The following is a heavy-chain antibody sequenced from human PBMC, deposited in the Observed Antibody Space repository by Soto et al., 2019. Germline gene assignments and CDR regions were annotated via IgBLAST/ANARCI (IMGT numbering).Heavy chain of an antibody. Sequence: EVQLVESGGGLVQPGGSLRLSCTASGFTFSVYWMSWVRQAPGKGLEWVAKIKSDGRRKYYVDSVKGRFTISRDNAKNSLFLQMNSLRAEDTAIYYCARDTGYYDFWTGYYFDSWGQGTLVTVSS. D-gene: IGHD3-3*01. CDR3: ARDTGYYDFWTGYYFDS. V-gene: IGHV3-7*05. CDR2: IKSDGRRK. CDR1: GFTFSVYW. J-gene: IGHJ5*01.